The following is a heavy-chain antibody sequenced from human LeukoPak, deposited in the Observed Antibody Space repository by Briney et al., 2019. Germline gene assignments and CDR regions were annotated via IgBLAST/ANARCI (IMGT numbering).Heavy chain of an antibody. CDR3: AKGYSSSWYNAFRFDY. Sequence: GGSLRLSCAASGFTFSSYGMHWVRHPPGKGLEWVAFIRYDGSNKYYADSVKGRFTISRDNSKNTLYLQMNSLRAEDTAVYYCAKGYSSSWYNAFRFDYWGQGTLVTVSS. J-gene: IGHJ4*02. V-gene: IGHV3-30*02. D-gene: IGHD6-13*01. CDR2: IRYDGSNK. CDR1: GFTFSSYG.